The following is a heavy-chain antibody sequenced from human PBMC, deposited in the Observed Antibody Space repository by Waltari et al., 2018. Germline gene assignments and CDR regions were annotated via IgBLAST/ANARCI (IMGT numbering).Heavy chain of an antibody. J-gene: IGHJ4*02. D-gene: IGHD4-17*01. CDR1: GGIFSAYV. Sequence: QVRLEQSGPEVKKPGSSVKVSCKASGGIFSAYVFTWVRQAPGQGLQWMGGIIPSLNIPNYAQSLQGRVTIPADTSTTTVSMDLSSLKSEDTAIYYCASGGLRQDYFVDWGQGTLVTVSS. CDR3: ASGGLRQDYFVD. V-gene: IGHV1-69*10. CDR2: IIPSLNIP.